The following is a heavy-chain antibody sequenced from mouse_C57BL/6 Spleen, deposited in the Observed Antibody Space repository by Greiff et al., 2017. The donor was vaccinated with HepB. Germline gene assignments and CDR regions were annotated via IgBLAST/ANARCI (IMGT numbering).Heavy chain of an antibody. J-gene: IGHJ1*03. Sequence: EVMLVESGGGLVKPGGSLKLSCAASGFTFSDYGMHWVRQAPEKGLEWVAYISSGSSTIYYADTVKGRFTISRDNAKNTLFLQMTSLRSEDTAMYYCARTHYYGSSDWYFDVWGTGTTVTVSS. CDR2: ISSGSSTI. D-gene: IGHD1-1*01. CDR3: ARTHYYGSSDWYFDV. V-gene: IGHV5-17*01. CDR1: GFTFSDYG.